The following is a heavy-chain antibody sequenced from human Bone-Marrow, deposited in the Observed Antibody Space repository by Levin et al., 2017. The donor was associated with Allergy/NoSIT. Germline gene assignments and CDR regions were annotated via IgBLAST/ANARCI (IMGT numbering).Heavy chain of an antibody. J-gene: IGHJ5*02. D-gene: IGHD2-15*01. CDR2: INPNSGNT. V-gene: IGHV1-8*01. CDR1: GYTFTSYN. CDR3: ARGDCYSGSCYGPDWFDP. Sequence: EASVKVSCKTSGYTFTSYNVYWVRQATGQGLDWMGYINPNSGNTGYAQKFQGRVTMTRNSSITTAYMELSGLRSEDTAMYYCARGDCYSGSCYGPDWFDPWGQGTQVTVSS.